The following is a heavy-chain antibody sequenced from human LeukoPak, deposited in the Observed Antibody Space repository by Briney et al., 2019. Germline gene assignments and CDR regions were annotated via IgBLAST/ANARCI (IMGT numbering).Heavy chain of an antibody. J-gene: IGHJ4*02. CDR2: ISTGSTI. CDR1: GFSFSSYE. D-gene: IGHD2-2*01. CDR3: TKSVMSSWDQPLTNFDY. Sequence: GGSLRLSCAASGFSFSSYEMNWVRQAPGKGLEWVSYISTGSTIHYADSVKGRFTISRDNAKKSLYLQMNSLRAEDTAVYYCTKSVMSSWDQPLTNFDYWGQGTLVTVSS. V-gene: IGHV3-48*03.